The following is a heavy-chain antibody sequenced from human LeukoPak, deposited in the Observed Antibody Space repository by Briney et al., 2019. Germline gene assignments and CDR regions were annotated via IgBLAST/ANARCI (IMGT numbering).Heavy chain of an antibody. J-gene: IGHJ4*02. Sequence: ASVKVSCKASGYTFTGYYMHWVRQAPGQGLEWMGWISPNSGGTNYAQKFQGRVTMTRDTSISTAYMELSRLRSDDTAVYYRARGEALPSPDLDYWGQGTLVTVSS. CDR3: ARGEALPSPDLDY. V-gene: IGHV1-2*02. D-gene: IGHD3-3*02. CDR2: ISPNSGGT. CDR1: GYTFTGYY.